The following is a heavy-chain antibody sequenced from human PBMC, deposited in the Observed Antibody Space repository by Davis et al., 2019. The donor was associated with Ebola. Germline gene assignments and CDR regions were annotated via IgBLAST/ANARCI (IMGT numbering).Heavy chain of an antibody. V-gene: IGHV3-53*05. D-gene: IGHD6-19*01. Sequence: GESLKISCAASGFTVSSNYMSWVRQAPGKGLEWVSVIYSGGSTYYADSVKGRFTISRDNSKNTLDLQMNSLRAEDTAVYYCAREVGAVAENYFDYWGQGTLVTVSS. CDR2: IYSGGST. J-gene: IGHJ4*02. CDR3: AREVGAVAENYFDY. CDR1: GFTVSSNY.